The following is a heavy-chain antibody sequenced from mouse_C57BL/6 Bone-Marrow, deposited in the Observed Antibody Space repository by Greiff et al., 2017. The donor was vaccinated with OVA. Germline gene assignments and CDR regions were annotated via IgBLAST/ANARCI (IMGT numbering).Heavy chain of an antibody. CDR3: ARLGGSRGPYFDV. V-gene: IGHV1-82*01. CDR2: IYPGDGDT. D-gene: IGHD1-1*01. Sequence: VKLMESGPELVKPGASVKISCKASGYAFSSSWMNWVKQRPGKGLEWIGRIYPGDGDTNYNGKFKGKATLTADKSSSTAYMQLSSLTSEDSAVYFCARLGGSRGPYFDVWGTGTTVTVSS. J-gene: IGHJ1*03. CDR1: GYAFSSSW.